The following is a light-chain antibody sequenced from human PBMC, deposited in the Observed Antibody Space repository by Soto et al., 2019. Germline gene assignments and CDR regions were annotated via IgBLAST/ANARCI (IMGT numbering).Light chain of an antibody. CDR3: QQYYSTPWT. V-gene: IGKV4-1*01. Sequence: DIVMTQSPDSLAVSLGERATINCKSSQSVLYRSDNKNYLGWYQQKAGQPPKLLIYWASTRESGVPDRFSGSGSGTDFTLTISSLQAEDVAVYYCQQYYSTPWTFGQGTKVDIK. CDR1: QSVLYRSDNKNY. CDR2: WAS. J-gene: IGKJ1*01.